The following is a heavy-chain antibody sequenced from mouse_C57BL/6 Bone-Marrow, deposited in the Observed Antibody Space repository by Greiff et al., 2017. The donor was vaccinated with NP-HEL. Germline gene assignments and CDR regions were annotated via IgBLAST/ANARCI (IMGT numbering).Heavy chain of an antibody. CDR1: GFNIKDDY. D-gene: IGHD1-1*01. V-gene: IGHV14-4*01. CDR2: IDPENGDT. Sequence: VQLQQSGAELVRPGASVKLSCTASGFNIKDDYMHWVKQRPEQGLEWIGWIDPENGDTEYASKFQGKATLTADTSSNTAYRQLSSLTSEDTAVYYCTTFRFITTVVASNYFDYWGQGTTLTVSS. CDR3: TTFRFITTVVASNYFDY. J-gene: IGHJ2*01.